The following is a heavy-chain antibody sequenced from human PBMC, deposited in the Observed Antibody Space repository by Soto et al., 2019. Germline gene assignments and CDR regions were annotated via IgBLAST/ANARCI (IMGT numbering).Heavy chain of an antibody. V-gene: IGHV3-64D*08. CDR2: ILNNGAST. CDR1: GFTFSNYI. J-gene: IGHJ3*01. D-gene: IGHD6-19*01. CDR3: VQSQYSRGWYVAFDV. Sequence: PGGSLRLSCSASGFTFSNYIMYWVRQAPGKGLEDVSGILNNGASTYYADSVKGRFTISRDNSKNTLHLQMNSLRAEDTAVYYCVQSQYSRGWYVAFDVWGQGTMVTVSS.